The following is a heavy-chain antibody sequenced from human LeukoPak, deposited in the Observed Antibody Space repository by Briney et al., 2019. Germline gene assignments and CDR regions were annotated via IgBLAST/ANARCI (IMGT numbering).Heavy chain of an antibody. J-gene: IGHJ4*02. D-gene: IGHD3-10*01. V-gene: IGHV1-69-2*01. CDR1: GYTFTGYY. CDR2: VDPEDGET. Sequence: ASVKVSCKASGYTFTGYYMHWVRQAPGKGLEWMGLVDPEDGETIYAEKFQGRVTITADTSTDTAYMELSSLRSEDTAVYYCATLPHGSGSLDYWGQGTLVTVSS. CDR3: ATLPHGSGSLDY.